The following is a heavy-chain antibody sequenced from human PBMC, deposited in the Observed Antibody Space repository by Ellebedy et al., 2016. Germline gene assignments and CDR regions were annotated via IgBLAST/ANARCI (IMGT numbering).Heavy chain of an antibody. CDR3: ARGGYDSSGYYLDY. CDR2: ISAYNGNT. J-gene: IGHJ4*02. V-gene: IGHV1-18*01. CDR1: GYTLTELS. Sequence: ASVKVSCKVSGYTLTELSMHWVRQAPGQGLEWMGWISAYNGNTNYAQKLQGRVTMTTDTSTSTAYMELRSLRSDDTAVHYCARGGYDSSGYYLDYWGQGTLVTVSS. D-gene: IGHD3-22*01.